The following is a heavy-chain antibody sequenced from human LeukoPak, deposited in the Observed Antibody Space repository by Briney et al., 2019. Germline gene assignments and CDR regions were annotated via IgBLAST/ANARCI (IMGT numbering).Heavy chain of an antibody. V-gene: IGHV1-69*10. D-gene: IGHD2-15*01. Sequence: SVKVSCKASGGTFSSYAISWVRQAPGQGLEWMGGIIPILGTANYAQKFQGRVTITADKSTSTAYMELSSLRSEDTAVYYCATPGVADAFDIWGQGTMVTVSS. CDR1: GGTFSSYA. CDR2: IIPILGTA. CDR3: ATPGVADAFDI. J-gene: IGHJ3*02.